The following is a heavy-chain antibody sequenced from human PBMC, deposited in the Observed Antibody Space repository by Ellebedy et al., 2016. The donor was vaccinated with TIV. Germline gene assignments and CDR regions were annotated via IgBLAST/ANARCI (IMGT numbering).Heavy chain of an antibody. D-gene: IGHD2-21*02. Sequence: PGGSLRLSCSASGFTFSHYAMHWVRQAPGKGLEYVSAMNNNGGNTYYADSVKGRFTISRDNSKNTLYFQMNSLRPEDTAMYYCVKDRGDIIRDFDYWGQGTLVTVSS. V-gene: IGHV3-64D*06. CDR3: VKDRGDIIRDFDY. CDR1: GFTFSHYA. J-gene: IGHJ4*02. CDR2: MNNNGGNT.